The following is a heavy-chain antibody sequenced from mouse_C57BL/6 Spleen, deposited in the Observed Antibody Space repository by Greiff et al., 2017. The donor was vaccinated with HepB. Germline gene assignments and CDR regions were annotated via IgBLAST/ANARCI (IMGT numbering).Heavy chain of an antibody. D-gene: IGHD3-2*02. CDR2: ISYDGSN. CDR3: AGGTAQAGFAY. J-gene: IGHJ3*01. V-gene: IGHV3-6*01. CDR1: GYSITSGYY. Sequence: ESGPGLVKPSQSLSLTCSVTGYSITSGYYWNWIRQFPGNKLEWMGYISYDGSNNYNPSLKNRISITRDTSKNQFFLKLNSVTTEDTATYYCAGGTAQAGFAYWGQGTLVTVSA.